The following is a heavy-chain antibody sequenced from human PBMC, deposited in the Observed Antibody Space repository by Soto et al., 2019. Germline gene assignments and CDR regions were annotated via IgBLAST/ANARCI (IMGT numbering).Heavy chain of an antibody. D-gene: IGHD3-9*01. Sequence: SETLSLTCTVSGGSISSGGYYWSWIRQHPGKGLEWIGYIYYSGSTYYNPSLKSRVTISVDTSKNQFSLKLSSVTAADTAVYYCARGSRVLRSFDSFDYWGQGTLVTVSS. V-gene: IGHV4-31*03. CDR2: IYYSGST. J-gene: IGHJ4*02. CDR3: ARGSRVLRSFDSFDY. CDR1: GGSISSGGYY.